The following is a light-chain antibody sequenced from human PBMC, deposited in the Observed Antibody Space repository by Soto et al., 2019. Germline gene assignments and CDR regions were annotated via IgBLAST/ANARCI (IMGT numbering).Light chain of an antibody. CDR2: WAS. Sequence: DIVMTQSPDSLAVSLGERATINCKSSQSVLYSSNNKNYLDWYQQKPGQPPKLLIYWASTRESGVPDRFSGSGSVTDFTLTISSLQAEDVAVYYCQQYYSTPWTFGQGTKVEIK. V-gene: IGKV4-1*01. J-gene: IGKJ1*01. CDR1: QSVLYSSNNKNY. CDR3: QQYYSTPWT.